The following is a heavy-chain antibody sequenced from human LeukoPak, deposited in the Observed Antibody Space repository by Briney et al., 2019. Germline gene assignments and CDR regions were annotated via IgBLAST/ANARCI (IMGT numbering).Heavy chain of an antibody. D-gene: IGHD3-10*01. CDR1: GFTFSSYG. Sequence: PGGSLRLSCAASGFTFSSYGMHWVRQAPGKGLEWVAFIRYDGSNKYYADSVKGRFTISRDNSKNTLYLQMNSLRAEDTAVYYCARGGYDSGSYYKGPLYYFDYWGQGTLVTVSS. J-gene: IGHJ4*02. CDR3: ARGGYDSGSYYKGPLYYFDY. CDR2: IRYDGSNK. V-gene: IGHV3-30*02.